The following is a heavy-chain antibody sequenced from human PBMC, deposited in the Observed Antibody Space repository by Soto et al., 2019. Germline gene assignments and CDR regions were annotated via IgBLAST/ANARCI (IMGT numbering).Heavy chain of an antibody. Sequence: QVQLVESGGGVVQPGRSLRLSCAASGFTFSSYGMHWVRQAPGKGLEWVAVISYDGSNKYYADSVKGRFTISRDNSKNTRYLQMKSLRAEDTAVYYCAKDPVCSGGSCFDYWGQGTLVTVSS. J-gene: IGHJ4*02. D-gene: IGHD2-15*01. CDR2: ISYDGSNK. V-gene: IGHV3-30*18. CDR1: GFTFSSYG. CDR3: AKDPVCSGGSCFDY.